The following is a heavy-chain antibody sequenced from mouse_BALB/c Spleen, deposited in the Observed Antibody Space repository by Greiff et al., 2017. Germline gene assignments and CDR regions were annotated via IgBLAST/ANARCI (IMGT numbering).Heavy chain of an antibody. CDR2: ISSGGST. CDR1: GFTFSSYA. V-gene: IGHV5-6-5*01. CDR3: ARDHYYGSSYRFAY. Sequence: EVKLVESGGGLVKPGGSLKLSCAASGFTFSSYAMSWVRQTPEKRLEWVASISSGGSTYYPDSVKGRFTIPRDNARNILYLQMSSLKSEDTAMYYCARDHYYGSSYRFAYWGQGTLVTVSA. D-gene: IGHD1-1*01. J-gene: IGHJ3*01.